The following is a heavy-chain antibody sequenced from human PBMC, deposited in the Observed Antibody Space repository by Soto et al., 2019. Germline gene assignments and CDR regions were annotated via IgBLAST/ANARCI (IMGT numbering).Heavy chain of an antibody. J-gene: IGHJ4*02. Sequence: EVQLVETGGGLIQPGGSLRLSCAASGFTVSSNDMSWVRQAPGKGLEWVSVIYSGGSTYYADSVKGRFTISRDNSKNTLYLQMNSLRAEDTAVYYCASVEGYYYDSSGYYERWGQGTLVTVSS. V-gene: IGHV3-53*02. CDR3: ASVEGYYYDSSGYYER. D-gene: IGHD3-22*01. CDR1: GFTVSSND. CDR2: IYSGGST.